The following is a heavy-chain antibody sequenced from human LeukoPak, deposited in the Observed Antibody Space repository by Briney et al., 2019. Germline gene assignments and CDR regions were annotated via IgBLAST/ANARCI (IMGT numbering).Heavy chain of an antibody. CDR3: ARVSSSSWYQEDAFDI. V-gene: IGHV4-61*01. J-gene: IGHJ3*02. CDR2: IYYSGST. D-gene: IGHD6-13*01. Sequence: PSQTLSLTCTVSGGSFSSGSYYWSWIRQPPGKGLEWIGYIYYSGSTNYNPSLKSRVTISVDTSKNQFSLKLSSVTAADTAVYYCARVSSSSWYQEDAFDIWGQGTMVTVSS. CDR1: GGSFSSGSYY.